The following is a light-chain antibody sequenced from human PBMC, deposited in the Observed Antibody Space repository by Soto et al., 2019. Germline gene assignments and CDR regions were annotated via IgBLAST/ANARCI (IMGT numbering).Light chain of an antibody. V-gene: IGLV1-47*01. CDR3: AAWDDSLSGFVV. CDR2: RNN. Sequence: QAVVTQPPSASGTPGQRVTISCSGSSSKIGSNYVYWYQQLPGTAPKLLIYRNNQRPSGVPDRFSGSQSGTSASLAISGLRSEDEGDYYCAAWDDSLSGFVVFGGRTKLTVL. J-gene: IGLJ2*01. CDR1: SSKIGSNY.